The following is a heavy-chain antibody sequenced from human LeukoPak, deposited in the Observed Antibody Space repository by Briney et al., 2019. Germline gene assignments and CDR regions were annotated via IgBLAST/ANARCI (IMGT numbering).Heavy chain of an antibody. Sequence: GESLKISCKAPGYNFADYWIGWVGQTPGKGLGWMGIIFPDDSDTKNSPSFEGQVTISVDESTSTAYLQWSSLKASDTAVYYCARRLRAVSNTMIWGPAEAFDIWGQGTTVIVSS. CDR3: ARRLRAVSNTMIWGPAEAFDI. CDR1: GYNFADYW. CDR2: IFPDDSDT. J-gene: IGHJ3*02. V-gene: IGHV5-51*01. D-gene: IGHD3-22*01.